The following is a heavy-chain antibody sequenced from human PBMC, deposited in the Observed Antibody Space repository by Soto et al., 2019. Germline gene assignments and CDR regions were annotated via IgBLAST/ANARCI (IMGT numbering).Heavy chain of an antibody. Sequence: ASVKVSCKASGYTFTTYAISWVRQAPGQGLEWMGWISTYSGKTDYAQSLQGRVTMTTDTSKNQVVLTMTNVDPADTATYYCAHTRAIVVIVAEDEYFQHWGQGTLVTVSS. J-gene: IGHJ1*01. V-gene: IGHV1-18*01. CDR3: AHTRAIVVIVAEDEYFQH. D-gene: IGHD3-22*01. CDR1: GYTFTTYA. CDR2: ISTYSGKT.